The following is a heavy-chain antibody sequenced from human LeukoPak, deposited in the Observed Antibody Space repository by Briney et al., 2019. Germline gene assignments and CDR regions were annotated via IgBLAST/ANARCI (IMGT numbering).Heavy chain of an antibody. V-gene: IGHV1-69*02. Sequence: VASVKVSCKVSGGTFTSETINWVRQTAGQGSETMGRIIPILGLTNYRQKFQGRFPITADKSTSTVYSELSSLRSEETAVYYCARHQGLMGSGGSQTWGQGTLVTVSS. D-gene: IGHD1-26*01. CDR3: ARHQGLMGSGGSQT. CDR2: IIPILGLT. CDR1: GGTFTSET. J-gene: IGHJ5*02.